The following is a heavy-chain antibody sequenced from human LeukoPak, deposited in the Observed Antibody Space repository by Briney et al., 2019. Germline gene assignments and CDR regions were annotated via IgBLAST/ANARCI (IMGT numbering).Heavy chain of an antibody. J-gene: IGHJ4*02. CDR1: GFTFRNYA. D-gene: IGHD1-1*01. V-gene: IGHV3-33*03. CDR2: IWYDGSNK. CDR3: ASFGINWSSFY. Sequence: PGGSLRLSCAASGFTFRNYAMHWVRQAPGKGLEWVAYIWYDGSNKHYPDSVKGRFTVSRDNAKNTMYLQMNSLRAEDTAVYYCASFGINWSSFYWGQGTLVTVSS.